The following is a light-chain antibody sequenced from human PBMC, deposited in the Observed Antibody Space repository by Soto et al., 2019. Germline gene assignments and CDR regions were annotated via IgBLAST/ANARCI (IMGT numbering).Light chain of an antibody. J-gene: IGKJ4*01. Sequence: IQLTQSPSSLSASVGDRVTITCRASKALSSYLAWYQQNPGKAPKLLIYAASTLQSGVPSRFSGSESGTDFTLTISSLQPEDFGTYYCQQVNNYPLTFGGGTKVDIK. V-gene: IGKV1-9*01. CDR2: AAS. CDR1: KALSSY. CDR3: QQVNNYPLT.